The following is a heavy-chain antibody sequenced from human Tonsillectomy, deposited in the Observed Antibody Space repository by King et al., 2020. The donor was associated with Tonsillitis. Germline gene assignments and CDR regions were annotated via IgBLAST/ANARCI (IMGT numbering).Heavy chain of an antibody. CDR3: ARDNVVVTAAIMVQDYYYYGMDV. CDR2: IIPILGIA. CDR1: GGTFSSYA. Sequence: QLVQSGAEVKKPGSSVKVSCKASGGTFSSYAISWVRQAPGQGLEWMGRIIPILGIANYAQKFQGRVTITADKSTSTAYMELSSLRSEDTAVYYCARDNVVVTAAIMVQDYYYYGMDVWGQGTTVTVSS. D-gene: IGHD2-2*02. J-gene: IGHJ6*02. V-gene: IGHV1-69*04.